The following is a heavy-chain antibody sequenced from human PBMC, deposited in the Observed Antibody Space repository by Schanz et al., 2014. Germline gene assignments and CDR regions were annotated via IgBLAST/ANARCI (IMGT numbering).Heavy chain of an antibody. V-gene: IGHV3-21*01. CDR2: ISSSGSYI. CDR1: GFAFSAYS. CDR3: ARARYGLDV. J-gene: IGHJ6*02. Sequence: EVQLVESGGGLVKPGGSLRLSCAASGFAFSAYSMNWVRQAPGKGLEWVSSISSSGSYIYFPDSVKGRFTISRDNAKNSLYLQMNSLRAEDTAVYYCARARYGLDVWGQGTTVTVSS.